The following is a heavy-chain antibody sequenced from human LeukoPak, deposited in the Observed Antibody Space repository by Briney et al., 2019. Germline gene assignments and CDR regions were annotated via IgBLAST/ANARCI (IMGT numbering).Heavy chain of an antibody. J-gene: IGHJ5*01. Sequence: ASVKVSCKASGYTFNSQHIHWVRQAPGQGVEWMGIIIPSGGGTNYAQKFQGRVTMTRDTSTSTVYLEMNSLRSDDTAVYYCARGCIRGGCFDSWGRGTLDIVSS. CDR2: IIPSGGGT. V-gene: IGHV1-46*02. CDR1: GYTFNSQH. CDR3: ARGCIRGGCFDS. D-gene: IGHD1-20*01.